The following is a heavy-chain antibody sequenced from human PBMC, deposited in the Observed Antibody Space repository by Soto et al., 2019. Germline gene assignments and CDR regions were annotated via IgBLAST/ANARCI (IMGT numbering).Heavy chain of an antibody. D-gene: IGHD6-19*01. CDR1: GFSLSTSGGG. Sequence: SGPTLVNPTHTLTLTCTFSGFSLSTSGGGGGWIRQPPGKALEWLALIYWNDDKRYSPSLKSRLTITKDTSKNQVVLTMTNMDPVDTATYYCAHTIIAVAGDLFDYWGQGTLVTVSS. J-gene: IGHJ4*02. V-gene: IGHV2-5*01. CDR3: AHTIIAVAGDLFDY. CDR2: IYWNDDK.